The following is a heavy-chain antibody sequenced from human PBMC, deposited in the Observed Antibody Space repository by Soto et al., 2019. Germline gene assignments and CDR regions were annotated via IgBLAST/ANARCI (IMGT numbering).Heavy chain of an antibody. D-gene: IGHD3-22*01. Sequence: GASVKVSCKASGYTFTSYYMHWVRQAPGQGLEWMGIINPSGGSTSFAQKFQGRVTMTRDTSTGTVYMELSSLRSEDTAVYYCARDTYYYDSSGYSGQTLDAFDIWGQGTMVT. V-gene: IGHV1-46*01. CDR2: INPSGGST. J-gene: IGHJ3*02. CDR1: GYTFTSYY. CDR3: ARDTYYYDSSGYSGQTLDAFDI.